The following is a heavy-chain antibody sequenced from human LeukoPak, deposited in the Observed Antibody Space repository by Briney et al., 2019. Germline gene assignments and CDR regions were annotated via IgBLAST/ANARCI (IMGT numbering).Heavy chain of an antibody. J-gene: IGHJ5*02. V-gene: IGHV3-30*19. D-gene: IGHD3-22*01. Sequence: PGGSLRLSCAASGFTFSSYGMHWVRQAPGKGLEWVAYIQYDGSNEQYADSVKGRFSISRDSSKNILYLQMNSLRAEDTAVYYCARRYYTYYYDSSGYYHGKKSNWFDPWGQGTLVTVSS. CDR2: IQYDGSNE. CDR1: GFTFSSYG. CDR3: ARRYYTYYYDSSGYYHGKKSNWFDP.